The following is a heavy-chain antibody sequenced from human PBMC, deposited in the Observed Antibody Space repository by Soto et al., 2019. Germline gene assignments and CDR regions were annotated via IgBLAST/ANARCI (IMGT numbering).Heavy chain of an antibody. CDR3: ARGDRDIEMQGEYFQH. V-gene: IGHV1-69*12. J-gene: IGHJ1*01. CDR1: GGTFSSYA. CDR2: IIPIFGTA. Sequence: QVQLVQSGAEVKKPGSSVKVSCKASGGTFSSYAISWVRQAPGQGLEWMGGIIPIFGTANYAQRFQGRVTITADESTSTAYMELSSLRSEDTAVYYCARGDRDIEMQGEYFQHWGQGTLVTVSS.